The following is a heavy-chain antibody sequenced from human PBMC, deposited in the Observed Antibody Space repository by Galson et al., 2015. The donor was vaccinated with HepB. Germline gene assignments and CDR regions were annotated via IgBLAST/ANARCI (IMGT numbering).Heavy chain of an antibody. V-gene: IGHV4-39*01. Sequence: WGWIRQPPGKGLEWIGSIYYSGSTYYNPSLKSRVTISVDTSKNQFSLKLSSVTAADTAVYYCARRAYSSGWYSVKTDYWGQGTLVTVSS. D-gene: IGHD6-19*01. CDR3: ARRAYSSGWYSVKTDY. J-gene: IGHJ4*02. CDR2: IYYSGST.